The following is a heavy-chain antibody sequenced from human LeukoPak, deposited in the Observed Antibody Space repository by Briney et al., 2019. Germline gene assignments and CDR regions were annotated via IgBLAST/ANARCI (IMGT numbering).Heavy chain of an antibody. CDR1: GYTFTSYY. Sequence: ASVKVSCKASGYTFTSYYMHWVRQAPGQGLEWMGIINPSGGSTSYAQKSQGRVTMTRDTSTSTVYMELSSLRSEDTAVYYCARSITMVRGAHGTHFDYWGQGTLVTVSS. V-gene: IGHV1-46*01. J-gene: IGHJ4*02. CDR3: ARSITMVRGAHGTHFDY. D-gene: IGHD3-10*01. CDR2: INPSGGST.